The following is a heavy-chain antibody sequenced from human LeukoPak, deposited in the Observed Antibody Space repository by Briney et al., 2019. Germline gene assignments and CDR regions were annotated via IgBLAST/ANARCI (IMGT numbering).Heavy chain of an antibody. CDR1: GYRFTSYG. V-gene: IGHV1-18*01. CDR3: ARQYCTTTRCYMADY. J-gene: IGHJ4*02. CDR2: ISGYNGNT. D-gene: IGHD2-2*01. Sequence: ASVKVACKASGYRFTSYGISWVRQAPGQGLEWMGWISGYNGNTNYAQKLQGRVTMTTDTSTSTAYMELRSLRSDDTAVYYCARQYCTTTRCYMADYWGQGTLVTVSS.